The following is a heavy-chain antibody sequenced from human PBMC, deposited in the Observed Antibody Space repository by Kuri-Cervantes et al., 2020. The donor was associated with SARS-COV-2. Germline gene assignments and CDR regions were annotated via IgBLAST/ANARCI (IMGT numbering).Heavy chain of an antibody. CDR3: ASLAAADYDAFDI. D-gene: IGHD6-13*01. V-gene: IGHV3-9*01. J-gene: IGHJ3*02. CDR1: GFTFDDYA. CDR2: ISWNSGSI. Sequence: SLKISCAASGFTFDDYAMHWVRQAPGKGLEWVSGISWNSGSIGYADSVKGRFTISRDNAKNSLYLQMNSLRAEDTAVYYCASLAAADYDAFDIWGQGTMVTVSS.